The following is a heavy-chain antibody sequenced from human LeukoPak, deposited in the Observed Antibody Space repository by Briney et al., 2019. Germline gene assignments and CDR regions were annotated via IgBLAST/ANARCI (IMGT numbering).Heavy chain of an antibody. V-gene: IGHV3-53*01. CDR1: GFTFSSYW. D-gene: IGHD3-3*01. J-gene: IGHJ4*02. CDR2: IYSGGST. CDR3: ARDSLRSGYLDY. Sequence: PGGSLRLSCAASGFTFSSYWMSWVRQAPGKGLEWVSVIYSGGSTYYADSVKGRFTISRDNSKNTLYLQMNSLRAEDTAVYYCARDSLRSGYLDYWGQGTLVTVSS.